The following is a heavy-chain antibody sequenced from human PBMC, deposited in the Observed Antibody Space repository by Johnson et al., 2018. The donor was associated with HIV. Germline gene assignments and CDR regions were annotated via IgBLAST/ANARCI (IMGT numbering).Heavy chain of an antibody. J-gene: IGHJ3*02. CDR3: AKGGITMAPDAFDI. CDR2: IRYDGSNK. D-gene: IGHD3-10*01. CDR1: GFTFSSYG. Sequence: QVQLVESGGGVVQPGGSLRLSCAASGFTFSSYGMHWVRQASGKGLEWVAFIRYDGSNKYYADSVKGRFTISRDNSKNTLYLQMNSLRAEDTAVYYCAKGGITMAPDAFDIWGQGTMVTVSS. V-gene: IGHV3-30*02.